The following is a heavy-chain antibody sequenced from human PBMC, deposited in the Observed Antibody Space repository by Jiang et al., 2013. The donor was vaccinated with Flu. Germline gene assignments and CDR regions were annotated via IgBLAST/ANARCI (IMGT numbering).Heavy chain of an antibody. CDR3: ARHYRGATTWFDP. Sequence: LLKPSETLSLTCTVSGGSISNTNYWWGWIRQSTGKGLEWIGTIYYSGSTSYNPSLKSRVTISVDTSKNQFSLKVSSVTAADTAVYYCARHYRGATTWFDPWGPGNPGHRLL. CDR1: GGSISNTNYW. J-gene: IGHJ5*02. CDR2: IYYSGST. V-gene: IGHV4-39*07. D-gene: IGHD1-26*01.